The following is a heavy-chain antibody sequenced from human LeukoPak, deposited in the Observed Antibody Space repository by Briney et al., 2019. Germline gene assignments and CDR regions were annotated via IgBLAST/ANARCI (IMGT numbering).Heavy chain of an antibody. J-gene: IGHJ4*02. CDR1: GGSVSSGSYY. Sequence: SETLSLTCTFSGGSVSSGSYYWSWIRQPPGKGLEWIGYIYYSGSTNYNPSLKSRVTISVDTSKNQFSLKLSSVTAADTAVYYCAREGAGDTAMAFDYWGQGTLVTVSS. CDR3: AREGAGDTAMAFDY. V-gene: IGHV4-61*01. CDR2: IYYSGST. D-gene: IGHD5-18*01.